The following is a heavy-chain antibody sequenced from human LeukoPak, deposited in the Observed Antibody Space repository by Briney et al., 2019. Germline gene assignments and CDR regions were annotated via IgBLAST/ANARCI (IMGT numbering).Heavy chain of an antibody. J-gene: IGHJ3*02. D-gene: IGHD6-19*01. Sequence: ASVKVSCKASGYTFTSYYMHWVRQAPGQGLEWMGWINPNSGGTNYAQKFQGRVTMTRDTSISTAYMELSRLRSDDTAVYYCARDPGYSSGWYAPHAFDIWGQGTMVTVSS. CDR2: INPNSGGT. CDR1: GYTFTSYY. V-gene: IGHV1-2*02. CDR3: ARDPGYSSGWYAPHAFDI.